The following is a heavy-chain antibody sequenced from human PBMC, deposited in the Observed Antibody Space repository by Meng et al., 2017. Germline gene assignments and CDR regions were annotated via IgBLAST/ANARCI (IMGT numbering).Heavy chain of an antibody. D-gene: IGHD2/OR15-2a*01. V-gene: IGHV4-34*01. CDR1: GGSFSGYY. Sequence: QWQPQQGGAGLLKPSATLSLTCAVYGGSFSGYYWSWLRQPPGKGLEWIGEINRSGSTNYTPSLKSRVTISVDTSKNQFSLKLSSVTAADTAVYYWARVGSFLRDYWGQGALVTVSS. CDR2: INRSGST. J-gene: IGHJ4*02. CDR3: ARVGSFLRDY.